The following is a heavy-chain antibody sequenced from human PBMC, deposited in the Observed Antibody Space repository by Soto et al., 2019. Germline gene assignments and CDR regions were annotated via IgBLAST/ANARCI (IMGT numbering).Heavy chain of an antibody. J-gene: IGHJ6*02. D-gene: IGHD5-18*01. CDR1: GFTFSSYS. CDR3: ARDFREYRYGYGDYYGMDV. CDR2: ISSSSSYI. V-gene: IGHV3-21*01. Sequence: GGSLRLSCAASGFTFSSYSMNWVRQAPGKGLEWVSSISSSSSYIYYADSVKGRFTISRDNAKNSLYLQMNSLRAEDTAVYYCARDFREYRYGYGDYYGMDVWGQGTTVTGS.